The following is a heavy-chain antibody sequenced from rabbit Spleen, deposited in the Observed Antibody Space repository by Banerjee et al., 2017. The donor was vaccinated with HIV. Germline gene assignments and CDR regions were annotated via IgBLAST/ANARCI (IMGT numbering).Heavy chain of an antibody. CDR1: GFSLSNIYY. CDR2: IYAGTLSKS. Sequence: QSLEESGGDLVKPGASLTLTCTASGFSLSNIYYMCWVRQAPGKGLEWIGCIYAGTLSKSADASWAKGRFTFSKTSSTTVTLQVTSLTAADTATYFCARDLTDVIGWNFGWWGQGTLVTVS. CDR3: ARDLTDVIGWNFGW. J-gene: IGHJ3*01. D-gene: IGHD4-1*01. V-gene: IGHV1S40*01.